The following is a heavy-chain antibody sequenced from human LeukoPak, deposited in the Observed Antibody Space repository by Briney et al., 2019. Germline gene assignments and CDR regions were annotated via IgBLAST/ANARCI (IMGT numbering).Heavy chain of an antibody. J-gene: IGHJ4*02. V-gene: IGHV3-23*01. CDR2: VSDSGSDT. CDR3: AKKVPYSSSSVYFDN. Sequence: PGGSLRLSCAASGFIFSNHGMSGVRQAWGKGLEWVSAVSDSGSDTYYADSVKGRFIVARDNSKNTLYLQMNSLRAEDMTVYYCAKKVPYSSSSVYFDNWGQGTLVTVSS. D-gene: IGHD6-6*01. CDR1: GFIFSNHG.